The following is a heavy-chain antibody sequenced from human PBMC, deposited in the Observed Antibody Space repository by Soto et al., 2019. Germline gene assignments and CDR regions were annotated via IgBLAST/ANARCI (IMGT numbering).Heavy chain of an antibody. D-gene: IGHD2-21*02. CDR2: IYWNDDK. V-gene: IGHV2-5*01. Sequence: SGPTLVNPTQTLTLTCTFSGFSLTTFGMGVGWIRQPPGKAMEWLALIYWNDDKRYSPSLKSRLTITKDTSKNLVVLTMTNMDPVDTATYYCVNSRDSSPSDYWGQGTLVTVSS. J-gene: IGHJ4*02. CDR3: VNSRDSSPSDY. CDR1: GFSLTTFGMG.